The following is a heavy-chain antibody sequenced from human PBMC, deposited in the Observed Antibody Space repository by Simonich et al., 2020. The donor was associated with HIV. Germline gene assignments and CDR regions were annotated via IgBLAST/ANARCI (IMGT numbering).Heavy chain of an antibody. V-gene: IGHV4-34*01. D-gene: IGHD3-10*01. CDR2: IHDSGST. CDR3: ARGRYYYGSGSYRYYFDS. Sequence: VQLQQWGAGLLKPSETLSLTCAVYGGSFSGYYWTWIRQPPGKGLEWIGEIHDSGSTNYNPSLKSRVTISIDTSKKQFSVKLNSVTAADTAVYYCARGRYYYGSGSYRYYFDSWGQGTLVTVSS. J-gene: IGHJ4*02. CDR1: GGSFSGYY.